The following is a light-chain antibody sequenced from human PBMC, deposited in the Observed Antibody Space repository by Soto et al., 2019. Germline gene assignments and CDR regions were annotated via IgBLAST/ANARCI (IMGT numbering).Light chain of an antibody. V-gene: IGKV3-15*01. J-gene: IGKJ1*01. CDR2: GAS. CDR3: QHYNNWPPKGT. CDR1: QSVSSN. Sequence: EIVLTKSPGTLSLSPGERATLSCRASQSVSSNLAWYQQKPGQAPRLLIYGASTRATGIPAMFSGSGSGTEFTLTINSLQSEDFAIYYCQHYNNWPPKGTFGQGTKVDIK.